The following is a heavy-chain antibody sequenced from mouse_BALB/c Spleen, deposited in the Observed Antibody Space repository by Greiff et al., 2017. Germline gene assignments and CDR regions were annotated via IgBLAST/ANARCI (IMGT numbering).Heavy chain of an antibody. D-gene: IGHD2-10*01. J-gene: IGHJ4*01. Sequence: EVKLEESGGGLVKPGGSLKLSCAASGFTFSSYAMSWVRQTPEKRLEWVASISSGGSTYYPDSVKGRFTISRDNARNILYLQMSSLRSEDTAMYYCARGPYFYAMDYWGQGTSVTVSS. CDR2: ISSGGST. V-gene: IGHV5-6-5*01. CDR3: ARGPYFYAMDY. CDR1: GFTFSSYA.